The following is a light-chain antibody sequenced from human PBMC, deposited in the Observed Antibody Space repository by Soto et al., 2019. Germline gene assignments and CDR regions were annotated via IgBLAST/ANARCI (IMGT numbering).Light chain of an antibody. CDR2: GVY. CDR3: NSYRNTDTVV. CDR1: SNDVGGYNH. Sequence: QSALTQPASVSGSPGQSITISCTGTSNDVGGYNHVSWYQQLPGKAPKLIIYGVYYRPSGVSNRFSGSKSGNTASLTISGLQAEDEADYYCNSYRNTDTVVFGGGTKLTVL. J-gene: IGLJ2*01. V-gene: IGLV2-14*01.